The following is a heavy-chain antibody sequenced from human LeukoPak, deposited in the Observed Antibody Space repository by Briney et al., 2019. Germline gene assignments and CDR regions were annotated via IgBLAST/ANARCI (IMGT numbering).Heavy chain of an antibody. Sequence: SETLSLTCAVYGASLSGYYWSWIRQPPGKGLEWIGEINHSGSTNYNPSLKSRVTISVDTSKNQFSLKLSSVTAADTAVYYCASSDSSSWYVRVVYYVYWGQGTLVTVSS. V-gene: IGHV4-34*01. CDR3: ASSDSSSWYVRVVYYVY. D-gene: IGHD6-13*01. CDR1: GASLSGYY. J-gene: IGHJ4*02. CDR2: INHSGST.